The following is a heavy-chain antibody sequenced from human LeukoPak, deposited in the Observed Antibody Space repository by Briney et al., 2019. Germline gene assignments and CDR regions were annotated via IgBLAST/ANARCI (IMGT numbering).Heavy chain of an antibody. D-gene: IGHD1-26*01. CDR2: ISAAGGCT. V-gene: IGHV3-23*01. J-gene: IGHJ4*02. CDR1: GFTFSNYA. CDR3: ARDRSGGNYATFEY. Sequence: PGGSLRLSCAASGFTFSNYAISWVRQAPGKGLEWVLAISAAGGCTYYADSVKGRFTFSRDNAKNTSYVQMNSLRAEDTAVYYCARDRSGGNYATFEYWGQGTLVTVSS.